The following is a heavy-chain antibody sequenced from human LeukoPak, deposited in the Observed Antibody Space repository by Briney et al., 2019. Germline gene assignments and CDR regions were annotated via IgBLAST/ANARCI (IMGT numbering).Heavy chain of an antibody. D-gene: IGHD1-26*01. CDR1: GYTFTGYY. CDR3: ARSGRGTYYYFDL. J-gene: IGHJ4*02. Sequence: GASVKVSCKASGYTFTGYYMHWVRQAPGQGLEWIGWINPNSGGTNYAQKFQGRVTMTRDTSISTAYMELRSLRSDAKAVYYCARSGRGTYYYFDLWGQGTLVTVSS. V-gene: IGHV1-2*02. CDR2: INPNSGGT.